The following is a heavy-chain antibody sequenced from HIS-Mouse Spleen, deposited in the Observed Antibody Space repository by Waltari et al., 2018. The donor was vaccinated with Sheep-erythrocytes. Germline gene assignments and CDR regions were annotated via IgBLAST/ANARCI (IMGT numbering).Heavy chain of an antibody. V-gene: IGHV3-43D*03. D-gene: IGHD1-26*01. CDR3: AKDLTLVGAHYYYYYGMDV. Sequence: EVQLVESGGVVVQPGGSLRLSCAASGFTFDDYAMHWVRQSPGTGLEWVSLSSLDGGSTYYADSVKGRFTISRDNSKNSLYLQMNSLRAEDTALYYCAKDLTLVGAHYYYYYGMDVWGQGTTVTVSS. CDR1: GFTFDDYA. CDR2: SSLDGGST. J-gene: IGHJ6*02.